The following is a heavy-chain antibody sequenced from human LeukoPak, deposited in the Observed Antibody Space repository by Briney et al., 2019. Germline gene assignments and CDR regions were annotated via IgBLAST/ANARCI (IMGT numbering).Heavy chain of an antibody. V-gene: IGHV1-46*01. CDR2: INPSDGGT. Sequence: ASVKVSCKASEYTFSNYYIHWVRQAPGQGLEWTGVINPSDGGTTYAQKFQGRVTMTGDTSTSTVYMELSSLRSEDTAVFFCARDRHRSYYGMDVWGQGTTVTVSS. CDR1: EYTFSNYY. J-gene: IGHJ6*02. CDR3: ARDRHRSYYGMDV.